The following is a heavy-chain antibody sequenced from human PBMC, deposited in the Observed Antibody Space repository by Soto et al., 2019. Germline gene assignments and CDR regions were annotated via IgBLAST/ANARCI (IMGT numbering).Heavy chain of an antibody. CDR1: GYTFTSYG. CDR3: ARDRTYYYGSGMSHSLGDY. J-gene: IGHJ4*02. V-gene: IGHV1-18*04. Sequence: QVQLVQSGAEVKKPGASVKVSCKASGYTFTSYGISWVRQAPGQGLEWMGWISAYNGNTNYAQKVQGRVTMTTDTSTSTAYMELRSLRSDDTAVYYCARDRTYYYGSGMSHSLGDYWGQGTLVTVSS. CDR2: ISAYNGNT. D-gene: IGHD3-10*01.